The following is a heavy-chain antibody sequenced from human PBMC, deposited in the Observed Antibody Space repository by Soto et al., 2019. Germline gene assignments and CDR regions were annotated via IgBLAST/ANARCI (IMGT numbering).Heavy chain of an antibody. CDR3: AGSVLRFLEWSQDDAFDI. Sequence: GASVKVSCKASGYTFTSYGISWVRQAPGQGLEWMGWISAYNGNTNYAQKLQGRVTMTTDTSTSTAYMELRSLRSDDTAVYYCAGSVLRFLEWSQDDAFDIWGQGTMVTVSS. V-gene: IGHV1-18*01. CDR2: ISAYNGNT. CDR1: GYTFTSYG. D-gene: IGHD3-3*01. J-gene: IGHJ3*02.